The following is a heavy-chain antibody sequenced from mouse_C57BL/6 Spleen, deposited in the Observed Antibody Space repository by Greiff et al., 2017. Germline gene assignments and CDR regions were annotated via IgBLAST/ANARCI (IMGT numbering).Heavy chain of an antibody. J-gene: IGHJ1*03. V-gene: IGHV3-6*01. CDR3: ARVGYDYDGSYWYFDV. CDR2: ISYDGSN. Sequence: ESGPGLVKPSQSLSLTCSVTGYSITSGYYWNWIRQFPGNKLEWMGYISYDGSNNYNPSLKNRISITRDTSKNQFFLKLNSVTTEDTATYYCARVGYDYDGSYWYFDVWGTGTTVTVSS. CDR1: GYSITSGYY. D-gene: IGHD2-4*01.